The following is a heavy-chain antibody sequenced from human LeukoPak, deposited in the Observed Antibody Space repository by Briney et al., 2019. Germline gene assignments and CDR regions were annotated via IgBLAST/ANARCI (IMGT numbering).Heavy chain of an antibody. Sequence: GGSLRLSCAASGFTCSNYGMSWVRQIPGEGLEWVSGISGGGSSTYYADSVKGRFTISRDNSKNTVYLQMNSLRAEDTAVYYCAKYTAMVTLYYFDYWGQGTLVTVSS. J-gene: IGHJ4*02. CDR1: GFTCSNYG. CDR2: ISGGGSST. CDR3: AKYTAMVTLYYFDY. D-gene: IGHD5-18*01. V-gene: IGHV3-23*01.